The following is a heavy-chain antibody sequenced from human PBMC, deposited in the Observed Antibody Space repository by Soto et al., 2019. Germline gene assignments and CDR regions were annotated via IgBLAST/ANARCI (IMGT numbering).Heavy chain of an antibody. J-gene: IGHJ4*02. CDR2: IIPIFGTA. CDR3: ARDSRYGDYVLDY. Sequence: SVKVSCKASGGTCSSYAISWVLQAPGQGLEWMGGIIPIFGTANYAQKFQGRVTITADESTSTAYMELSSLRSEDTAVYYCARDSRYGDYVLDYWGQGTLVTVSS. V-gene: IGHV1-69*13. D-gene: IGHD4-17*01. CDR1: GGTCSSYA.